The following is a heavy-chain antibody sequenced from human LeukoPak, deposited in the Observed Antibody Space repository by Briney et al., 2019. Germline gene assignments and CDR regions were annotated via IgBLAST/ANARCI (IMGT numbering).Heavy chain of an antibody. Sequence: GGPHRLPCAASGFTFSNVRMNWVRQAPGKGVEWVGRIQRKTDDGTREYAAPVKGRFTISRDDSKNTVYLQMDTLTTEDTAVYYCTTATVPPSWGQGTLVTVSS. D-gene: IGHD4-17*01. CDR1: GFTFSNVR. CDR3: TTATVPPS. J-gene: IGHJ4*02. V-gene: IGHV3-15*07. CDR2: IQRKTDDGTR.